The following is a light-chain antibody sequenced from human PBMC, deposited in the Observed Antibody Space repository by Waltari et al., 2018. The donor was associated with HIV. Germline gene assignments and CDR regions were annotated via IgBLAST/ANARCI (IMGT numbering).Light chain of an antibody. CDR3: CSYAGSSIP. CDR1: SSDVGMYNL. V-gene: IGLV2-23*02. CDR2: EVN. J-gene: IGLJ2*01. Sequence: QTALTQPASVSGSFGQSITISCPGTSSDVGMYNLLSWYQHHPGKAPKLIIYEVNKRPSGVSNRFSGSKSGNTASLTVSGLQAEDEADYYCCSYAGSSIPFGGGTKLTVL.